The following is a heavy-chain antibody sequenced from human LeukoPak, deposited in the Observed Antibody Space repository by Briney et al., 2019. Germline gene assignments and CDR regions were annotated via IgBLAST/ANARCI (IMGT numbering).Heavy chain of an antibody. CDR1: GGSISSSSFY. CDR2: ISYSGST. CDR3: ARGRRTSARNYYYYYYMDV. V-gene: IGHV4-39*07. J-gene: IGHJ6*03. Sequence: KTSETLSLTCSVSGGSISSSSFYWGWIRQPPGKGLEWIGSISYSGSTYYNPSLKSRVTISVDTSKNQFSLKLSSVTAADTAVYYCARGRRTSARNYYYYYYMDVWGKGTTVTVSS. D-gene: IGHD6-6*01.